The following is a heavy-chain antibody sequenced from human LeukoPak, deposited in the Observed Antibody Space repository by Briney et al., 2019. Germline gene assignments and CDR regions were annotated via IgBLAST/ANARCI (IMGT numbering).Heavy chain of an antibody. Sequence: PSETLSLTCTVSGGSISSGGYYWSWIRQLPGKGLEWIGYIYYSGTTFYNPSLKSRLTISLDTSENQFSLKLSSVTAADTAVYYCARGSTGDKSNNWGQGTLVTVSS. CDR1: GGSISSGGYY. J-gene: IGHJ4*02. V-gene: IGHV4-31*03. D-gene: IGHD7-27*01. CDR3: ARGSTGDKSNN. CDR2: IYYSGTT.